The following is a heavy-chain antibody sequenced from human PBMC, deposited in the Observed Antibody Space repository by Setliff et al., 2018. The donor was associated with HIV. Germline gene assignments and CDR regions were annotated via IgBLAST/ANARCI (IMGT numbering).Heavy chain of an antibody. J-gene: IGHJ6*02. CDR3: AKTLPTLYPPHDYYFAMDV. CDR1: GFTFSSYG. D-gene: IGHD2-15*01. V-gene: IGHV3-23*01. CDR2: ISGSGDST. Sequence: PGGSLRLSCAASGFTFSSYGMHWVRQAPGKGLEWVSVISGSGDSTFYADSLKGRFTISRDNSKNTLYLQMNSLRAEDTAVYYCAKTLPTLYPPHDYYFAMDVWGQGTTVTV.